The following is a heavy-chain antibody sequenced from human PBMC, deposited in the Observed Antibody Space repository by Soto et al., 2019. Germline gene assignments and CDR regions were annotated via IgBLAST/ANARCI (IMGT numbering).Heavy chain of an antibody. Sequence: TGGSLRLSCAASGFTVSSNYMSWVRQAPGKGLEWISIIYSAGNTYYADSVKGRFTISRDNSKNTLYLQMNSLGAEDTAVYYCARVGVTTPYFDYWGQGTPVTVSS. CDR2: IYSAGNT. J-gene: IGHJ4*02. CDR1: GFTVSSNY. CDR3: ARVGVTTPYFDY. V-gene: IGHV3-66*01. D-gene: IGHD4-17*01.